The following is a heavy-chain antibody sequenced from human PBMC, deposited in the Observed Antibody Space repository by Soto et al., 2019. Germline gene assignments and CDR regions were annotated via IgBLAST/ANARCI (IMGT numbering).Heavy chain of an antibody. D-gene: IGHD2-15*01. CDR1: GLTFGDSY. J-gene: IGHJ4*02. Sequence: AGGSLRLSCAGSGLTFGDSYMSWIRQAPGKGLEWLSYIRPGSRYSAYADSMKGRFTISRDNDKRSLYLQMMSLTAEDTAIYYCVRCGGGGLFEHWGQGTMVHVSP. CDR3: VRCGGGGLFEH. V-gene: IGHV3-11*06. CDR2: IRPGSRYS.